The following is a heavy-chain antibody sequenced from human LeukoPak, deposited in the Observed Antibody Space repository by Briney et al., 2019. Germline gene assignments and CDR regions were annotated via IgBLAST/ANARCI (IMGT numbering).Heavy chain of an antibody. Sequence: PSETLSLTCTVSGGSISSGGYYWSWIRQHPGKGLEWIGYIYYSGSTYYNPSLKSRVTISVDTSKNQFSLKLSSVTAADTAVYYCARVGGTPPYDAFDIWGQGTMVTVSS. CDR2: IYYSGST. V-gene: IGHV4-31*03. CDR1: GGSISSGGYY. D-gene: IGHD1-1*01. CDR3: ARVGGTPPYDAFDI. J-gene: IGHJ3*02.